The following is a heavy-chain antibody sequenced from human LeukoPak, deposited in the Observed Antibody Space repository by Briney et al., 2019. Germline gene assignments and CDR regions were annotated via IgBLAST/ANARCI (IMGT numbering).Heavy chain of an antibody. CDR2: IYYSGSA. CDR1: GGSITSEGYR. D-gene: IGHD6-19*01. J-gene: IGHJ4*02. Sequence: PSETLSLTCTVSGGSITSEGYRWGWIRHPPGKGLEWIGYIYYSGSANYNPSLKSRVTISVDTSKNQFSLKLSSVTAADTAVYYCARARGIAVYYFDYWGQGTLVTVSS. CDR3: ARARGIAVYYFDY. V-gene: IGHV4-61*08.